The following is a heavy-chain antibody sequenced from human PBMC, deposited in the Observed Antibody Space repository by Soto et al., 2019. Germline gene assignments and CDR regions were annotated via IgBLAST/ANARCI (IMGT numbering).Heavy chain of an antibody. D-gene: IGHD1-26*01. V-gene: IGHV3-23*01. CDR3: AKRFMTSGTYLFFDS. Sequence: LRLSCVASGFTINYNALSWVRQAPGKGLEWVSTIGDNSHYSDSVKGRFTISRDNSKNTLYLQMSSLRAEDTAVYYCAKRFMTSGTYLFFDSWGQGTPVTVSS. CDR1: GFTINYNA. CDR2: IGDNS. J-gene: IGHJ4*01.